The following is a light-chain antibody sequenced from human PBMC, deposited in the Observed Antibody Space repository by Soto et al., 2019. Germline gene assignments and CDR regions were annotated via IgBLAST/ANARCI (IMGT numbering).Light chain of an antibody. J-gene: IGLJ3*02. CDR2: INSDGSH. CDR1: SGHNNYA. Sequence: QSVLTQSPSASASLGASVKLTCTLSSGHNNYAIAWHQQQPEKGPRFLMRINSDGSHRKGDGIPDRFSGSSSGAERYLSISSIQTEDEADYYCQTSGTGIRVFGGGTKLTVL. V-gene: IGLV4-69*01. CDR3: QTSGTGIRV.